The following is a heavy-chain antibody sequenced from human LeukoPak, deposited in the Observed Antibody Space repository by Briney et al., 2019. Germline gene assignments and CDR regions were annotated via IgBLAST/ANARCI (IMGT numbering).Heavy chain of an antibody. CDR3: ARGDLSGGYNFPDAFDI. V-gene: IGHV4-61*01. J-gene: IGHJ3*02. Sequence: SETLSLTCTVSGGSVSSGSYYWSWIRQPPGKGLEWIGYIYYSGSTNYNPSLKSRVTISVDTSKNQFSLKRSSVTAADTAVYYCARGDLSGGYNFPDAFDIWGQGTMVTVSS. CDR2: IYYSGST. CDR1: GGSVSSGSYY. D-gene: IGHD5-24*01.